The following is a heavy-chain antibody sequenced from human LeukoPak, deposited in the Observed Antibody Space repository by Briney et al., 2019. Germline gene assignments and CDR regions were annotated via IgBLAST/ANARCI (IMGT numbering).Heavy chain of an antibody. CDR1: GYTFTSYA. D-gene: IGHD4-17*01. CDR2: IIPIFGTA. V-gene: IGHV1-69*13. CDR3: ASTNDYGDYPNPFDY. Sequence: GASVKVSCKASGYTFTSYAMNWVRQAPGQGLEWMGGIIPIFGTANYAQKFQGRVTITADESTSTAYMELSSLRSEDTAVYYCASTNDYGDYPNPFDYWGQGTLVTVSS. J-gene: IGHJ4*02.